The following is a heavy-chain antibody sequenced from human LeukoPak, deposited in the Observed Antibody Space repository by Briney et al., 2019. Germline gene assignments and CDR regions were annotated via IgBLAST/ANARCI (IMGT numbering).Heavy chain of an antibody. Sequence: SETLSLTCTVSGGFISSGDYYWSWIRKPPGKGLERIGYNYYSGNTNYNSSLKSRVTISVDTSKNQFSLNLSSVTAADTAVYYCARRLYDRSGFYYLALDSWGQGTLVTVSS. CDR1: GGFISSGDYY. CDR2: NYYSGNT. CDR3: ARRLYDRSGFYYLALDS. D-gene: IGHD3-22*01. J-gene: IGHJ4*02. V-gene: IGHV4-30-4*01.